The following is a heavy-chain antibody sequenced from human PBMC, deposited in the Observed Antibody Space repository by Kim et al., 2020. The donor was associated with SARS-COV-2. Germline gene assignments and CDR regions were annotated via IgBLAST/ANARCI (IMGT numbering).Heavy chain of an antibody. CDR1: GYSFTKYN. CDR2: INTNTGSP. J-gene: IGHJ5*02. V-gene: IGHV7-4-1*02. Sequence: ASVKVSCKAFGYSFTKYNLNWVRQAPGQGLEWMGWINTNTGSPTYAQGFRGRFVFSLDTSVSTTYLQINSLKTADTSVYYCARSGSGWYDYFDPWGQGTLVTVFS. CDR3: ARSGSGWYDYFDP. D-gene: IGHD6-19*01.